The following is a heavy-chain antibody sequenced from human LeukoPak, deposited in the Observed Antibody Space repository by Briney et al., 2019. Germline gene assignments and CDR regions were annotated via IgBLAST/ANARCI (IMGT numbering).Heavy chain of an antibody. V-gene: IGHV3-23*01. J-gene: IGHJ4*02. CDR1: AFTFSDYW. CDR2: ISGSGDYT. D-gene: IGHD3-10*01. Sequence: GGSLRLSCAASAFTFSDYWMTWVRQAPGKGLEWVSPISGSGDYTYYADSVKGRFTISRGNSKNTLYLQMNSLRAEDTAVYYCAKVTYGSGTYGAFDSWGQGTLVTVSS. CDR3: AKVTYGSGTYGAFDS.